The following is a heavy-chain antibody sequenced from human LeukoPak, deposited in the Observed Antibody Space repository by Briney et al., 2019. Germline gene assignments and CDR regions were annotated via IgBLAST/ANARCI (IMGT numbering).Heavy chain of an antibody. CDR3: ARGPYYGSGSYPGGY. J-gene: IGHJ4*02. Sequence: ASVKVSCKASGYTFTGYYMHWVRQAPGQGLEWMGWINPNSGGTNYAQKFQGRVTMTRDTSISTAYMELSRLRSDDTAVYYCARGPYYGSGSYPGGYWGQGTLVTVSS. CDR1: GYTFTGYY. CDR2: INPNSGGT. D-gene: IGHD3-10*01. V-gene: IGHV1-2*02.